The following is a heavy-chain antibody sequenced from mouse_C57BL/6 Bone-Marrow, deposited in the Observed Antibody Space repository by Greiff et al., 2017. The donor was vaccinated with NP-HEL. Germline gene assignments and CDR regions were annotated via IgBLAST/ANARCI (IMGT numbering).Heavy chain of an antibody. CDR2: ISDGGSYT. CDR3: AREGGPFDY. Sequence: EVQLVESGGGLVKPGGSLKLSCAASGFTFSSYAMSWVRQTPEKRLEWVATISDGGSYTDYPDNVKGRFTISRDNAKNNLYLQMSHLKSEDTAMYYCAREGGPFDYWGQGTTLTVSS. J-gene: IGHJ2*01. V-gene: IGHV5-4*01. CDR1: GFTFSSYA.